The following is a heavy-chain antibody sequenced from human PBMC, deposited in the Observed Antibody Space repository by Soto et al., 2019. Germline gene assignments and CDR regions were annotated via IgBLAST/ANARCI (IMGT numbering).Heavy chain of an antibody. CDR2: IYHSGST. D-gene: IGHD5-18*01. V-gene: IGHV4-30-2*01. Sequence: SETLSLTCAVSGGSISSGGYSWSWIRQPPGKGLEWIGYIYHSGSTYYNPSLKSRFTILVDRSKNHFSLKLSSVTAADTAVYYCAGSGGYSYSIGYWGQGTLVTVSS. J-gene: IGHJ4*02. CDR1: GGSISSGGYS. CDR3: AGSGGYSYSIGY.